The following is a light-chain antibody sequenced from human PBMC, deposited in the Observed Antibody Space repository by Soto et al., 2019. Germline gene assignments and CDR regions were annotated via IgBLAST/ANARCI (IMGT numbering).Light chain of an antibody. V-gene: IGKV3-15*01. Sequence: TQSPGTLSLSPGERATLSCRASESVSSTLAWYQQKPGQAPRLLIYGASSRATGIPVRFSGRGSGTEFTLTISSLQSEDFAVYYCQQYYNWPRTFGQGTKVDIK. CDR3: QQYYNWPRT. J-gene: IGKJ1*01. CDR2: GAS. CDR1: ESVSST.